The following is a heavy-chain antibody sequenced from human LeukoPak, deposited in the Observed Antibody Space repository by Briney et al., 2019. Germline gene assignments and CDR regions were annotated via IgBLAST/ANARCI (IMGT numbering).Heavy chain of an antibody. J-gene: IGHJ4*02. CDR1: GGSIGKYH. V-gene: IGHV4-59*01. D-gene: IGHD3-3*01. CDR3: ARAAERLLEGGLDY. CDR2: IYYSGST. Sequence: PSETLSLTCSVSGGSIGKYHWTWIRQPPGKGLEWIGYIYYSGSTNYNPSLKSRVTISVDTSKNQFSLKLSSVTAADTAVYYCARAAERLLEGGLDYWGQGTLVTVSS.